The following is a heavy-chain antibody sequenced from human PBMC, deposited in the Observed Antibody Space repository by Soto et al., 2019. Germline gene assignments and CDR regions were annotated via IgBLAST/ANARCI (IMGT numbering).Heavy chain of an antibody. CDR1: GGTFSRYA. CDR3: ARAIVGPTTTGWLDP. Sequence: SVKVSCKASGGTFSRYAISWVRQAPGQGLEWMGGITPIFGTANYAQKFQGRVTITADESTSTAYMELSSLRFEDTAVYYCARAIVGPTTTGWLDPWGQGTLVTVSS. V-gene: IGHV1-69*13. J-gene: IGHJ5*02. D-gene: IGHD1-26*01. CDR2: ITPIFGTA.